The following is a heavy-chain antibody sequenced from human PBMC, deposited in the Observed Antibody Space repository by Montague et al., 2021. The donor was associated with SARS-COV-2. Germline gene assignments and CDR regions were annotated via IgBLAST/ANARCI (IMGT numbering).Heavy chain of an antibody. D-gene: IGHD3-3*01. Sequence: SVKVSCKASGYTFTNHDINWVRQAAGQGLERMGWMNPNSANTGYAQKFHGRLTMTRNTSISTAYMELSSLRPEDTAVYYCVRAQSLTLSGVLAYYYYMDVWGKGTTVIVSS. CDR3: VRAQSLTLSGVLAYYYYMDV. V-gene: IGHV1-8*01. CDR1: GYTFTNHD. J-gene: IGHJ6*03. CDR2: MNPNSANT.